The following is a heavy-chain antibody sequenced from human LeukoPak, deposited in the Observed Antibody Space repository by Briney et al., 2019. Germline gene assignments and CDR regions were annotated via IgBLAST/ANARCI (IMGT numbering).Heavy chain of an antibody. D-gene: IGHD1-26*01. CDR1: GGSISSGDYY. V-gene: IGHV4-30-4*01. Sequence: SQTLSLTCTVSGGSISSGDYYCSCIRQPPGKGLEWIGYSYYSGSTYYNPSLKSRVTILVDTSKNQFSLKLSSVTAADTAVYYCARGDGGVGAMHDAFDIWGLGTMVTVSS. CDR2: SYYSGST. J-gene: IGHJ3*02. CDR3: ARGDGGVGAMHDAFDI.